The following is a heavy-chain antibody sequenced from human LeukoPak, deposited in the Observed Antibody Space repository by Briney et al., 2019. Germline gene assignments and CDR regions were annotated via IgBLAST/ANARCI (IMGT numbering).Heavy chain of an antibody. CDR1: GYSFTNYA. J-gene: IGHJ4*02. V-gene: IGHV7-4-1*02. Sequence: ASVKVSCKASGYSFTNYAMNWVRQAPGQGLQWMGWINTNTGNPTYAQGFTGHYVFSLDTSVSTAYLQISGLTADDTAVYFCGRDPRLGIRGYTYGYIEYWGQGTLVTVSS. CDR3: GRDPRLGIRGYTYGYIEY. CDR2: INTNTGNP. D-gene: IGHD5-18*01.